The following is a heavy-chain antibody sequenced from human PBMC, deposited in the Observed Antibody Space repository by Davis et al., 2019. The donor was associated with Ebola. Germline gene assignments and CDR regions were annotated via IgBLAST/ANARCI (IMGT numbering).Heavy chain of an antibody. CDR1: GDSISSSNW. J-gene: IGHJ6*02. V-gene: IGHV4-4*02. D-gene: IGHD6-13*01. Sequence: SETLSLTCAVSGDSISSSNWWSWVRQPPGKGLEWIGEINHSGSTNYNPSLKSRVTIPVDTSKNQFSLKLSSVTAADTAVYYCARGGIAAAAQRGVYYYYYYGMDVWGQGTTVTVSS. CDR2: INHSGST. CDR3: ARGGIAAAAQRGVYYYYYYGMDV.